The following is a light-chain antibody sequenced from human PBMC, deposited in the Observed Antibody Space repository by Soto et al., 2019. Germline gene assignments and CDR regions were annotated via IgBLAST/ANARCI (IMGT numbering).Light chain of an antibody. CDR1: QSIGLA. CDR3: QQRTDRPPWT. Sequence: EIVLTQSPATLSLSPGERATLSCRASQSIGLAIAWYQHKPGQAPRLLIFDASQRATGIPARFRGSGSGTDCTLSISSLEPEDFAVYYWQQRTDRPPWTFGQGTKVESK. CDR2: DAS. J-gene: IGKJ1*01. V-gene: IGKV3-11*01.